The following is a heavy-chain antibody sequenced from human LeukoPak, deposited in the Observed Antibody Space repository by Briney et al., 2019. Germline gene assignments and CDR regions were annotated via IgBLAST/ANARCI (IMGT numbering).Heavy chain of an antibody. V-gene: IGHV4-39*02. D-gene: IGHD3-22*01. CDR2: IYYSGST. J-gene: IGHJ6*02. CDR3: AREKANYYDSSGYYYGNYYYGMDV. Sequence: SETLSLTCTVSGGSISSSSYYWGWIRQPPGKGLEWIGSIYYSGSTYYNPSLKSRVTISVDTSKNQFSLKLSSVTAADTAVYYCAREKANYYDSSGYYYGNYYYGMDVWGQGTTVTVSS. CDR1: GGSISSSSYY.